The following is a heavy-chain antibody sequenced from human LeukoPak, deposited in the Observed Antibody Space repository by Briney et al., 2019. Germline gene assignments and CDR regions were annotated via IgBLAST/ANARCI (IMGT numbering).Heavy chain of an antibody. CDR3: ARSSGSYYFDY. D-gene: IGHD1-26*01. J-gene: IGHJ4*02. V-gene: IGHV3-33*01. CDR2: IWYDGSNK. Sequence: GRSLRLSCAASGFAFSSYGMHWVRQAPGKGLEWVAVIWYDGSNKYYADSVKGRFTISRDNSKNTLHLQMNSLRAEDTAVYYCARSSGSYYFDYWGQGTLVTVSS. CDR1: GFAFSSYG.